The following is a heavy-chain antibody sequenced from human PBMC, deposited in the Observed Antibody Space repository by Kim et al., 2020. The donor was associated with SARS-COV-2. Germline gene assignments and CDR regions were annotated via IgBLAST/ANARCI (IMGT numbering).Heavy chain of an antibody. D-gene: IGHD6-13*01. CDR1: GGSISSYY. V-gene: IGHV4-59*01. CDR3: ARAVGSSWYLDY. CDR2: IYYSGST. Sequence: SETLSLTCTVSGGSISSYYWSWIRQPPGKGLEWIGYIYYSGSTNYNPSLKSRVTISVDTSKNQFSLKLSSVTAADTAVYYCARAVGSSWYLDYWGQGTLVTVSS. J-gene: IGHJ4*02.